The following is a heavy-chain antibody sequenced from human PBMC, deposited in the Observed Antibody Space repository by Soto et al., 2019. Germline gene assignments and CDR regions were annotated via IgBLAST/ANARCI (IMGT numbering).Heavy chain of an antibody. CDR2: INHSGST. CDR1: GGSFSGYY. V-gene: IGHV4-34*01. Sequence: SETLSVTCAVYGGSFSGYYWSWIRQPPWKGLEWIGEINHSGSTNYNPSLKSRVTISVDTSKNQFSLKLSSVTAADTAVYYCARGTTFCSGGSCYSGFDPWGQGTLVTVSS. CDR3: ARGTTFCSGGSCYSGFDP. J-gene: IGHJ5*02. D-gene: IGHD2-15*01.